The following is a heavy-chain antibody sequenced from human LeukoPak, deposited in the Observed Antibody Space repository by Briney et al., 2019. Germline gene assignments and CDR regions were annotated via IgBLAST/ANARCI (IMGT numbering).Heavy chain of an antibody. CDR1: GGSISGYY. Sequence: SETLSLTCTVSGGSISGYYWSWIRQPPGKGLEWIGEINHSGSTNYNPSLKSRVTISVDTSKNQFSLKLSSVTAADTAVYYCAGYCSSTSCYDGMDVWGQGTTVTVSS. CDR2: INHSGST. J-gene: IGHJ6*02. D-gene: IGHD2-2*01. CDR3: AGYCSSTSCYDGMDV. V-gene: IGHV4-34*01.